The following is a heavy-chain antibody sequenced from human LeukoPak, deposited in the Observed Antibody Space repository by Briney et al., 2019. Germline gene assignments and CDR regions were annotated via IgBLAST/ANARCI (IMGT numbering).Heavy chain of an antibody. V-gene: IGHV3-33*01. Sequence: GGSLRLSCAGSGFTFSRYGMHWVRQAPGKGLEWVALIRYDGNDHWYGDSAKGRFTISRDNSKDTVYLQMDSLRDEDTAVYYCARWGIVGHDAFDLWGQGTMVTVSS. D-gene: IGHD1-26*01. CDR3: ARWGIVGHDAFDL. CDR1: GFTFSRYG. CDR2: IRYDGNDH. J-gene: IGHJ3*01.